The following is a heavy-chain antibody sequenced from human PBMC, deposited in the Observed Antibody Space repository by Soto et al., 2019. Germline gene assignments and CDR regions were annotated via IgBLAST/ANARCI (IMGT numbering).Heavy chain of an antibody. J-gene: IGHJ4*02. D-gene: IGHD3-22*01. CDR2: ISGSGGST. Sequence: GGSLRLSCAASGFTFSSYAMSWVRQAPGKGLEWVSAISGSGGSTYYADSVKGRFTISRDNSKNTLYLQMNSLRAEDTAVYYCAKDKVKDYYDSSGYYFDYWGQGTLVTVSS. CDR1: GFTFSSYA. CDR3: AKDKVKDYYDSSGYYFDY. V-gene: IGHV3-23*01.